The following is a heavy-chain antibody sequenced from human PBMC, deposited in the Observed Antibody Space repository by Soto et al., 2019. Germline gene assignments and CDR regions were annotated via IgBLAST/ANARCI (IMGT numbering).Heavy chain of an antibody. J-gene: IGHJ4*02. CDR3: ARGGDGKKIGITDY. V-gene: IGHV3-21*01. Sequence: PGGSLRLSCAASVFTFSSYSMNCVRQSPGKGLEWVSSISSSSSYIYYADSVKGRFTISRDNAKNSLYLQMNSLRAEDTAVYYCARGGDGKKIGITDYWGQVTLATVSS. CDR1: VFTFSSYS. CDR2: ISSSSSYI. D-gene: IGHD3-10*01.